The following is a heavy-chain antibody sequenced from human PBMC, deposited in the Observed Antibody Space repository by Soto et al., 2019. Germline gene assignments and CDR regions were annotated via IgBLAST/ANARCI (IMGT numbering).Heavy chain of an antibody. V-gene: IGHV4-59*01. CDR1: GGPTSSYY. J-gene: IGHJ4*02. CDR3: ARGPRLPSVEEYYFDY. D-gene: IGHD2-15*01. CDR2: IFYSGST. Sequence: SETLSLTCTVSGGPTSSYYWSWIRQPPGKGLERIGYIFYSGSTNYNPSLESRVTISVDTSRNKFSLKVSSVNAVDTAVYYCARGPRLPSVEEYYFDYWGQGALVTVSS.